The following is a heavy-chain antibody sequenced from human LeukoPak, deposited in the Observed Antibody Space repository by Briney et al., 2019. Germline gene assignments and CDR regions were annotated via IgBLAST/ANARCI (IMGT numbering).Heavy chain of an antibody. V-gene: IGHV4-38-2*02. J-gene: IGHJ6*03. Sequence: SETLSLTCTVSGYSISSGYYWDWIRQPPGKGLEWIGSIYHSGSTYYNPSLKSRVTISVDTSKNQFSLKLSSVTAADTAVYYCARFQSRLYYYYYMDVWGKGTTVTVSS. CDR3: ARFQSRLYYYYYMDV. CDR2: IYHSGST. CDR1: GYSISSGYY.